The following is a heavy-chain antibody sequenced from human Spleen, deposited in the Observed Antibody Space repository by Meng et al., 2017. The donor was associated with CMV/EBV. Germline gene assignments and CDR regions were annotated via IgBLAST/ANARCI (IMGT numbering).Heavy chain of an antibody. Sequence: KASRYTLTGYYMHWVRQAPGQGLEWMGRINPNSGGTNYAQKFQGRVTMTRDTSISTAYMELSRLRSDDTAVYYCARDYDYVWGSFMYWGQGTLVTVSS. CDR3: ARDYDYVWGSFMY. CDR2: INPNSGGT. D-gene: IGHD3-16*01. CDR1: RYTLTGYY. V-gene: IGHV1-2*06. J-gene: IGHJ4*02.